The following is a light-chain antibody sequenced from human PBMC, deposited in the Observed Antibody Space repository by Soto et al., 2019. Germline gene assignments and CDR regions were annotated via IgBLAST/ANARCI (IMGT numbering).Light chain of an antibody. V-gene: IGKV1-8*01. J-gene: IGKJ5*01. Sequence: AIRMTQSPSSLSASTGDRVTITCRASQGISSYLAWYQQKPGKAPKLLIYAASTLQSGVPSRSSGSGPGTDFTLTISCLQSEDFATYYCRQYYSYLPITFGQGTRLEIK. CDR3: RQYYSYLPIT. CDR2: AAS. CDR1: QGISSY.